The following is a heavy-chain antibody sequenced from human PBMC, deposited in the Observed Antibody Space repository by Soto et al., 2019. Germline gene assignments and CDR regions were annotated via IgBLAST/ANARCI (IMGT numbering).Heavy chain of an antibody. CDR1: GFTFSSYS. V-gene: IGHV3-48*02. Sequence: GGSLRLSCAASGFTFSSYSMNWVRQAPGKGLEWVSYISSSSSTIYYADSVKGRFTISRDNAKNSLYLQMNSLRDEDTAVYYCATPAVRDYDILTGYINYWGQGTLVTVSS. J-gene: IGHJ4*02. CDR3: ATPAVRDYDILTGYINY. CDR2: ISSSSSTI. D-gene: IGHD3-9*01.